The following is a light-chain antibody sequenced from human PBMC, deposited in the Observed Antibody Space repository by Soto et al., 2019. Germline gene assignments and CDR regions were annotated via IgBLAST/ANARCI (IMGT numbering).Light chain of an antibody. V-gene: IGKV1-8*01. CDR2: AAS. CDR3: QQYYSYPLT. Sequence: AIRMTQSPSSFSASTGDRVTITCRASQGISSYLAWYQQKPGKAPKLLLYAASPLQSGVPSRFSGSGSGTDFTITISCLQSEDFAHYSCQQYYSYPLTCGQGTRLEIK. CDR1: QGISSY. J-gene: IGKJ5*01.